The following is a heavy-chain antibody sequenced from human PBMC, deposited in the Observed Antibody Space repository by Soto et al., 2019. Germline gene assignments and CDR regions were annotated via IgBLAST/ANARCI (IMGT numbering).Heavy chain of an antibody. CDR2: ISYTGDT. Sequence: QVQLRESGPGLLKPSETLSLTCTVSGDSVSSDGYFWTWVRQPPGKGLEWIAYISYTGDTNYNPSLKSRVTISVDTSRTKFSLKVRSGSAAYNAMYFCARIGVGVTIEYWGQGTLVTVS. CDR1: GDSVSSDGYF. V-gene: IGHV4-61*08. J-gene: IGHJ4*02. CDR3: ARIGVGVTIEY. D-gene: IGHD1-26*01.